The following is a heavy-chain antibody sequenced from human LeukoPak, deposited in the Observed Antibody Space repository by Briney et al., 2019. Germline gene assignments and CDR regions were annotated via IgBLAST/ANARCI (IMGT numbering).Heavy chain of an antibody. V-gene: IGHV1-2*02. CDR3: ARWSDYYDSSGYQYYSDY. CDR1: GYTFTGYY. D-gene: IGHD3-22*01. Sequence: ASVKVSCKASGYTFTGYYMHWVRQAPGQGLEWMGWINPNSGGTNYAQKFQGRVTMTTDTSTTTAYMELRSLRSDDTAVYYCARWSDYYDSSGYQYYSDYWGQGSPVTVSS. J-gene: IGHJ4*02. CDR2: INPNSGGT.